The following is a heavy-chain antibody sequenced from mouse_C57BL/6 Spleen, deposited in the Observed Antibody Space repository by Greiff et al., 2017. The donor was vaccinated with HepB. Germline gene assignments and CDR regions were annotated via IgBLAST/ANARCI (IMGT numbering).Heavy chain of an antibody. V-gene: IGHV1-54*01. Sequence: QVQLQQSGAELVRPGTSVKVSCKASGYAFTNYLIEWVKQRPGQGLEWIGVINPGSGGTNYNEKFKGKATLTADKSSSTAYMQLSSLTSEDSAVYFCAVYFYYAWFAYWGQGTLVTVSA. D-gene: IGHD2-4*01. CDR3: AVYFYYAWFAY. CDR2: INPGSGGT. CDR1: GYAFTNYL. J-gene: IGHJ3*01.